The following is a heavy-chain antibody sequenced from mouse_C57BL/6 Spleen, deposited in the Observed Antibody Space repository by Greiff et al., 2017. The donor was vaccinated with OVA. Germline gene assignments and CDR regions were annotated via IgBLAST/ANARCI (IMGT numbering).Heavy chain of an antibody. Sequence: EVMLVESGGGLVKPGGSLKLSCAASGFTFSSYAMSWVRQTPGKRLEWVATISDGGGYTYYPDNVKGRFTISRDNAKNNLYLQMSQLKSEDTAMYYCARERADWYFDVWGTGTTVTVSS. V-gene: IGHV5-4*01. J-gene: IGHJ1*03. CDR1: GFTFSSYA. CDR3: ARERADWYFDV. CDR2: ISDGGGYT. D-gene: IGHD3-3*01.